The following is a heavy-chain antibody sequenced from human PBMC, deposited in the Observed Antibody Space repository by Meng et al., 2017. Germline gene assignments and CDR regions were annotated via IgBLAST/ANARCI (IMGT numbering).Heavy chain of an antibody. CDR2: IYTSGST. CDR3: ARDPGYYDSSGYYYGFDY. Sequence: SETLSLTCTVSGGSISSYYWSWIRQPAGKGLEWIGRIYTSGSTNYNPSLKSRVTMSVDTSKNQFSLKLSSVTAADTAVYYCARDPGYYDSSGYYYGFDYWGQETLVTVSS. V-gene: IGHV4-4*07. J-gene: IGHJ4*02. D-gene: IGHD3-22*01. CDR1: GGSISSYY.